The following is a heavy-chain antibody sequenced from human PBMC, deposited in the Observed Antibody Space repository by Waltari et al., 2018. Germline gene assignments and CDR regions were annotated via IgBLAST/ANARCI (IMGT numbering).Heavy chain of an antibody. CDR3: AKDAFGNTYLDF. D-gene: IGHD2-2*02. J-gene: IGHJ4*02. V-gene: IGHV3-30*02. CDR2: IWFDGSDK. Sequence: QVNLVESGGGVVQPGGSLRLSCTTSGFTFSNFGMHWVRQAPGKGLEGVVLIWFDGSDKFYADSVRGRFTISRDNSARTLYLDMDSLRLDDTAMYYCAKDAFGNTYLDFWGQGTLVTVSS. CDR1: GFTFSNFG.